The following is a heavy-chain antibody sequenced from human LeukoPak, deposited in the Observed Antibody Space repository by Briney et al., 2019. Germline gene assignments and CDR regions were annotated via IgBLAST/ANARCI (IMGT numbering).Heavy chain of an antibody. V-gene: IGHV1-69*04. CDR2: IIPILGIA. J-gene: IGHJ4*02. Sequence: ASVKVSCKASGGTFSSYAISWVRQAPGQGLEWMGRIIPILGIANYAQKFQGRVTITADKSTSTAYMELSSLRSEDTAVYYCARDLDGYCSSTSCHTFDYWGQGTLVTVSS. CDR1: GGTFSSYA. D-gene: IGHD2-2*02. CDR3: ARDLDGYCSSTSCHTFDY.